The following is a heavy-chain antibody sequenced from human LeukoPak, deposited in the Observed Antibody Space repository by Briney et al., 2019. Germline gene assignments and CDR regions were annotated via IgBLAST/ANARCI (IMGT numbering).Heavy chain of an antibody. CDR2: IKQDGSEK. D-gene: IGHD1-26*01. V-gene: IGHV3-7*01. J-gene: IGHJ4*02. Sequence: PGGSLRLSCAASGFTFTTYWMTWVRQAPGKGLEWVANIKQDGSEKYYVDSVKCRFTISRDNATNSLYLQMKSLRAEDTAVYYCARGLDGSGSYYFDYWGQGTLVTVSS. CDR1: GFTFTTYW. CDR3: ARGLDGSGSYYFDY.